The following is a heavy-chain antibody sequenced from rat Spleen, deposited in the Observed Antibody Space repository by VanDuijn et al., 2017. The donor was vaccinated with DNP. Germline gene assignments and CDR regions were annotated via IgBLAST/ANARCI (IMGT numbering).Heavy chain of an antibody. CDR2: ISPSGSRP. D-gene: IGHD1-11*01. V-gene: IGHV5-46*01. CDR3: TTDFERGY. CDR1: GFTFSSFP. Sequence: EVQLVESGGGLVQPGRSMKLSCAASGFTFSSFPMAWVRQAPKKGLEWVAAISPSGSRPYSPDSVKGRFTISRDNAKSTLYLQMDSLRSEDTATYYCTTDFERGYWGQGVMVTVSS. J-gene: IGHJ2*01.